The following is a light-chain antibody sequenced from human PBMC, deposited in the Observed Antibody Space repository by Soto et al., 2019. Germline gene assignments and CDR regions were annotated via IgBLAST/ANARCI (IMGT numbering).Light chain of an antibody. Sequence: SVLTQPASVSGSPGQSMTISCTGTSSDIGGYYYVSWYQHHPGKAPKLMIYQVTNRPSGVSHRFSGSKSGNTASLTISGLQAEDEADYYCTSYSSSSTFYVFGPGTKVTVL. CDR1: SSDIGGYYY. CDR2: QVT. J-gene: IGLJ1*01. V-gene: IGLV2-14*01. CDR3: TSYSSSSTFYV.